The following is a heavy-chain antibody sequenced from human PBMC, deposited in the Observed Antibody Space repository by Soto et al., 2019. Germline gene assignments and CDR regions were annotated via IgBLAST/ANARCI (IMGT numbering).Heavy chain of an antibody. J-gene: IGHJ4*02. CDR2: IYHSGST. V-gene: IGHV4-38-2*01. CDR3: ARLPYSYSGYDETYFDY. D-gene: IGHD5-12*01. CDR1: GYSITSGYY. Sequence: SATPSLTCAVSGYSITSGYYWGWIRHPPWKGLEWIGSIYHSGSTYYNPSLKSRVTISVDTPQKLFSLKLSSVTAADAAVYYCARLPYSYSGYDETYFDYWGQGTLVTVSS.